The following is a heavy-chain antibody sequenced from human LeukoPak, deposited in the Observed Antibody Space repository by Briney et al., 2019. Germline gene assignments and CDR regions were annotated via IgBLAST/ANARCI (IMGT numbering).Heavy chain of an antibody. J-gene: IGHJ4*02. CDR2: INHSGYT. CDR1: GVPLSNYY. D-gene: IGHD6-19*01. V-gene: IGHV4-34*01. CDR3: TRAVAGHPD. Sequence: PSETLSLTCAVSGVPLSNYYWSRVRQSPRQGLEWIGEINHSGYTNYNPSLKSRVTMSIDTSKNQFSLKLTSVTAADTGVYYCTRAVAGHPDWGQGTLVTVSS.